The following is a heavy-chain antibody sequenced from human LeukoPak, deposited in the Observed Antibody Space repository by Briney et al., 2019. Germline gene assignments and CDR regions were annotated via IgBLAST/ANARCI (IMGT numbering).Heavy chain of an antibody. Sequence: ASVKVSCKASGYTFTSYYMHWVRQAPGQGLEWMGIINPSGGSTSYAQKFQGRVTMTRDMSTSTVYMELSSLRSEDTAVYYCATERRTAAAIHYWGQGASITVSS. V-gene: IGHV1-46*01. J-gene: IGHJ4*02. CDR1: GYTFTSYY. CDR2: INPSGGST. CDR3: ATERRTAAAIHY. D-gene: IGHD6-13*01.